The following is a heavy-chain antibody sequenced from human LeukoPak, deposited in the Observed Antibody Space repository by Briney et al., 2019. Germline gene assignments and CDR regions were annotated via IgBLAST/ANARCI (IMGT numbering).Heavy chain of an antibody. CDR2: ISYDGSNK. Sequence: GRSLRLSCAASGFTFSSYAMHWVRQAPGKGLEGVAVISYDGSNKYYADSVKGRFTISRDNSKNTLYLQMTSLRAEDTAVYYCARDDTPVIVVVTAAVDYWGQGTLVTVSS. D-gene: IGHD2-21*02. CDR3: ARDDTPVIVVVTAAVDY. V-gene: IGHV3-30-3*01. J-gene: IGHJ4*02. CDR1: GFTFSSYA.